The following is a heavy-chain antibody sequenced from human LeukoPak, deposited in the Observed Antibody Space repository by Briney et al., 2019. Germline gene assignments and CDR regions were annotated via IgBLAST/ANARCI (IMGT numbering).Heavy chain of an antibody. V-gene: IGHV1-2*02. CDR2: INPHSGGT. D-gene: IGHD3-22*01. CDR3: ARAPYYYDSSGPIDY. J-gene: IGHJ4*02. CDR1: RDTFTGYY. Sequence: ASVKVSCKASRDTFTGYYMHWVRQAPGQGLEWMGWINPHSGGTNSAQMFQGRVTMTRDTSISTAYMELSRLRSDDTAVYYCARAPYYYDSSGPIDYWGQGTLVTVSS.